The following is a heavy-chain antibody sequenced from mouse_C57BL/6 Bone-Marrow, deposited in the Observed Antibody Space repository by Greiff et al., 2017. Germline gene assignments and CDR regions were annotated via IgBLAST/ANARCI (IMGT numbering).Heavy chain of an antibody. CDR2: ISSGGSYT. Sequence: EVKLQESGGDLVKPGGSLKLSCAASGFTFSSYGMSWVRQTPDKRLEWVATISSGGSYTYYPDSVKGRFTISRDNAKNTLYLQMSSLKSEDTAMYYCARNVYGNYGFDYWGQGTTLTVSS. D-gene: IGHD2-1*01. CDR3: ARNVYGNYGFDY. J-gene: IGHJ2*01. V-gene: IGHV5-6*01. CDR1: GFTFSSYG.